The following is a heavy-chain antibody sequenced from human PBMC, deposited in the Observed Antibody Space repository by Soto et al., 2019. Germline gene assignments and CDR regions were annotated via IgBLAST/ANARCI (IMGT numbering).Heavy chain of an antibody. CDR1: GYTFTSYD. J-gene: IGHJ6*02. CDR3: ARWPDGYYYYGMDV. V-gene: IGHV1-8*01. CDR2: MNPNSGNT. Sequence: QVQLVQSGAEVKKPGASVKVSCKASGYTFTSYDINWVRQATGQGLEWMGWMNPNSGNTGYAQKLQGSVTMTRNTSIATAYMELSSLRSEDTAVYYCARWPDGYYYYGMDVWGQGTTVTVSS.